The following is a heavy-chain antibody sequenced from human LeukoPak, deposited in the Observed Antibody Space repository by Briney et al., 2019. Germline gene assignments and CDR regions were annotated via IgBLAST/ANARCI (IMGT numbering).Heavy chain of an antibody. V-gene: IGHV4-59*08. Sequence: SETLSLTCTVSGGSISNYYWSWIRQPPGKGLEWIGYIYYSGSTNYNPSLKSRVTISVDTSKNQFSLKLSSVTAADTAVYYCARLAAGFDYWGQGTLVTVPS. CDR3: ARLAAGFDY. D-gene: IGHD6-13*01. CDR2: IYYSGST. CDR1: GGSISNYY. J-gene: IGHJ4*02.